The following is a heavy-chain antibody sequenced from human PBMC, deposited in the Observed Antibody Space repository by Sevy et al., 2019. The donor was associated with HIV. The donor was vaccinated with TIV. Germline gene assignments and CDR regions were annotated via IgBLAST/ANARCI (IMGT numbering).Heavy chain of an antibody. CDR2: ISFDGTDK. CDR3: VRETTMLPRGAFDF. J-gene: IGHJ3*01. CDR1: GFTFSSYP. Sequence: GGSLRLSCAASGFTFSSYPMHWVRQAPGKGLEWVSFISFDGTDKYYADSVKVRFTITRDSSKNTLFLQMNSLRAEDTAFFYWVRETTMLPRGAFDFWGQATMVTVSS. D-gene: IGHD3-10*01. V-gene: IGHV3-30-3*01.